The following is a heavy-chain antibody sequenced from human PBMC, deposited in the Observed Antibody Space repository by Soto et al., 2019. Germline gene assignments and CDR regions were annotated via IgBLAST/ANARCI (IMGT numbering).Heavy chain of an antibody. CDR3: AREIIPGITTAGPFDS. D-gene: IGHD6-13*01. J-gene: IGHJ4*02. CDR2: IIPIFGTA. CDR1: GGTFSSYA. V-gene: IGHV1-69*01. Sequence: SVKVSCKASGGTFSSYAINWVRQAPVQGLEWMGGIIPIFGTANYAQRFQGRVTITADESTSTAYMELRSLRSEDTAVYYCAREIIPGITTAGPFDSWGQGTLVTVSS.